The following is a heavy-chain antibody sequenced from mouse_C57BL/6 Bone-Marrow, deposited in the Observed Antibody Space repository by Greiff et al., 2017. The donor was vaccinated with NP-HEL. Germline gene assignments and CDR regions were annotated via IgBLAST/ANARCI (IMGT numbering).Heavy chain of an antibody. J-gene: IGHJ4*01. V-gene: IGHV5-2*01. CDR3: ARLGGNYDAMDY. CDR2: INSDGGST. Sequence: EVKLMESGGGLVQPGESLKLSCESNEYEFPSHDMSWVRKTPEQRLELVAAINSDGGSTYYPDTMARRFIISRDNTKKTLYLQMSSLRSEDTALYYCARLGGNYDAMDYWGQGTSVTVSS. D-gene: IGHD2-1*01. CDR1: EYEFPSHD.